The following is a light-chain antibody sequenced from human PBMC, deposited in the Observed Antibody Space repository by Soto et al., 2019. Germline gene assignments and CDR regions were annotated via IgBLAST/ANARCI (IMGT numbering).Light chain of an antibody. CDR2: WAS. J-gene: IGKJ2*01. CDR1: RSVLYSSNNMNY. CDR3: QQYYNIPYT. V-gene: IGKV4-1*01. Sequence: DIVMTQSPDSLAVSLGERATINCKSSRSVLYSSNNMNYLAWYQQKPGQPPKLLIYWASTRESGVPDRFSGSGSGTDFPLTINSLQAEDVAVYYCQQYYNIPYTFGQGTKLEIK.